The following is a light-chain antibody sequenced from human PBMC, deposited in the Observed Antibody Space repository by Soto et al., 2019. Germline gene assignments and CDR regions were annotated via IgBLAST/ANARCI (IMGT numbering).Light chain of an antibody. CDR2: GAS. Sequence: EIVLTQSPGTLSLSPGERATLSCRASQSVSNNYLAWYQQKPGQAPSLLIFGASNRAPDIPDRFSGSGSGTDFTLTIRRLEPEDFAVYFCQQYGSSVKTFGQGTKVEI. CDR3: QQYGSSVKT. V-gene: IGKV3-20*01. CDR1: QSVSNNY. J-gene: IGKJ1*01.